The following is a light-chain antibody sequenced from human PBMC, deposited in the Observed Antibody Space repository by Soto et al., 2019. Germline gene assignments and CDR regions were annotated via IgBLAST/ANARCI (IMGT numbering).Light chain of an antibody. J-gene: IGLJ1*01. V-gene: IGLV2-14*01. CDR1: STDIGAYNY. CDR2: EVT. Sequence: ALTQPASVSGSPGQSITISFTGTSTDIGAYNYVSWYQQHPGKAPKLLIYEVTNRPSGVSNRFSGSKSGNTASLTISGLQAEDEANYYCNSYTTLSNRVFGTGTKVTVL. CDR3: NSYTTLSNRV.